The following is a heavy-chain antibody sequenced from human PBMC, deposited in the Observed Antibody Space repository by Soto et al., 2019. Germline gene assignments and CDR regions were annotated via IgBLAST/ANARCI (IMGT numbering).Heavy chain of an antibody. J-gene: IGHJ4*02. CDR2: IIPIFVTA. CDR1: GGTFSSYA. D-gene: IGHD4-4*01. CDR3: ASSDRYSNSNDY. V-gene: IGHV1-69*13. Sequence: SVKVSCKASGGTFSSYAISWVRQAPGQGLEWMGGIIPIFVTANYAQKFQGRVTITADESTSTAYMELSSLRSEDTAVYYCASSDRYSNSNDYWGQGTLVPVSS.